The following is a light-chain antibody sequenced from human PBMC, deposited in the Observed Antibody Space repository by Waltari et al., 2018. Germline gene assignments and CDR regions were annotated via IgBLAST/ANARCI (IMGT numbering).Light chain of an antibody. CDR1: VLAKKY. Sequence: SYELTQPSSVSLSPVQTANITSSGNVLAKKYGRWLQPKPGQAPMLLIYRDNARPSGIPARFSGSSSGTTVTLTISGAHVEDEADYYCYSVSANSWVFGGGTRLTVL. CDR3: YSVSANSWV. CDR2: RDN. V-gene: IGLV3-27*01. J-gene: IGLJ3*02.